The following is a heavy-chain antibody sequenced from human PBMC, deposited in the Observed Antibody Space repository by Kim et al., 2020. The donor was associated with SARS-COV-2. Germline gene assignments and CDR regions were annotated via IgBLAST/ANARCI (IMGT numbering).Heavy chain of an antibody. Sequence: DTVKGRFTISRDNAKNSLYLQMNSLRDEDTAVYYCARDHTIFGVVNPFDYWGQGTLVTVSS. J-gene: IGHJ4*02. CDR3: ARDHTIFGVVNPFDY. D-gene: IGHD3-3*01. V-gene: IGHV3-48*02.